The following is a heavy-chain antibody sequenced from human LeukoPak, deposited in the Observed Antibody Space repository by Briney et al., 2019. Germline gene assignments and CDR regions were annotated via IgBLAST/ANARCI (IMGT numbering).Heavy chain of an antibody. D-gene: IGHD4-17*01. CDR3: AKGGASVTDAPHGDVVTTTLDGFDI. J-gene: IGHJ3*02. CDR2: VSGSGGHT. Sequence: GGSLRLSCVASGFAFGTFPMSWVRQAPGKGLEWVSAVSGSGGHTFYLDSAKGRVTISRDNSKKTLYLQMNSLRVDDTAVYYCAKGGASVTDAPHGDVVTTTLDGFDIWGQGTMVTVSS. V-gene: IGHV3-23*01. CDR1: GFAFGTFP.